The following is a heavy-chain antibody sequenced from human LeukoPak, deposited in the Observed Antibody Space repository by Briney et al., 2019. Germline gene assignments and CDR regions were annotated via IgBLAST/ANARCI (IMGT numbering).Heavy chain of an antibody. V-gene: IGHV4-34*01. CDR1: GGSFSGYY. Sequence: PSETLSLTCAVYGGSFSGYYWSWIRQPPGKGLEWIGEINHSGSTNYNPSLKSRVTISVDTSKNQFSLKLSSVTAADTAVYYCARRPSTYYDFWSGYYTYFDYWGQGTLVTVSS. D-gene: IGHD3-3*01. J-gene: IGHJ4*02. CDR3: ARRPSTYYDFWSGYYTYFDY. CDR2: INHSGST.